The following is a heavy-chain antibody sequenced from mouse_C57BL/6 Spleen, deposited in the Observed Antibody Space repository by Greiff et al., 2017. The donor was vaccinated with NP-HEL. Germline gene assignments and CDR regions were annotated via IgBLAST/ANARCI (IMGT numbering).Heavy chain of an antibody. CDR1: GYTFTSSG. J-gene: IGHJ4*01. D-gene: IGHD2-4*01. CDR3: ARYDYDSHYYAMDY. V-gene: IGHV1-81*01. Sequence: VQLQESGAELARPGASVKLSCKASGYTFTSSGISWVKQRTGQGLEWIGEIYPRSGNTYYNEKFKGKATLTADKSSSTAYMELRSLTSEDSAVYFCARYDYDSHYYAMDYWGQGTSVTVSS. CDR2: IYPRSGNT.